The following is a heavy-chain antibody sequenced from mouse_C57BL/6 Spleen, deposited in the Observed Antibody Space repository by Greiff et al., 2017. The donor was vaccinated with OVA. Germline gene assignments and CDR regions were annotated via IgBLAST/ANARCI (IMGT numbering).Heavy chain of an antibody. J-gene: IGHJ1*03. Sequence: QVQLQQSGPELVKPGASVKISCKASGYAFSSSWMNWVKQRPGKGLEWIGRIYPGDGDTNYNGKFKGKATLTADKSSSTAYMQLSSLTSEDSAVYFCARGRTTGLPFDVWGTGTTVTVSS. V-gene: IGHV1-82*01. CDR2: IYPGDGDT. CDR1: GYAFSSSW. D-gene: IGHD1-1*01. CDR3: ARGRTTGLPFDV.